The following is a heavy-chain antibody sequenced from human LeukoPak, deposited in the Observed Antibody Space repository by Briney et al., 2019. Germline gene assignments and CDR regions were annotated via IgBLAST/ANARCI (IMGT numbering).Heavy chain of an antibody. Sequence: SQTLSLTCTVSGGSISSGDYYWSWIRQPPGKGLEWIGYIYYSGSTYYNPSLKSRVTISVDTSKNQFSLKLSSVTAADTAVYYCARVGTAMLYVAFDTWGQGTMVTVSS. CDR3: ARVGTAMLYVAFDT. V-gene: IGHV4-30-4*08. J-gene: IGHJ3*02. CDR2: IYYSGST. D-gene: IGHD5-18*01. CDR1: GGSISSGDYY.